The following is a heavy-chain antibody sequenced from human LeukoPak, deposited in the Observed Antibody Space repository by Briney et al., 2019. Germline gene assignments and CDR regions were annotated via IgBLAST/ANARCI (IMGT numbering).Heavy chain of an antibody. V-gene: IGHV3-21*01. D-gene: IGHD2-15*01. CDR1: GFDFTTYS. Sequence: GGSLRLSCAASGFDFTTYSMNWVRQAPGKGLEWVASLIARTTYIYYADSVKGRFTISRDNAKNSLYLQMNSLTAEDTAIYYCARTRSCGGGSCFALDYWGLGTLVTVSS. J-gene: IGHJ4*02. CDR3: ARTRSCGGGSCFALDY. CDR2: LIARTTYI.